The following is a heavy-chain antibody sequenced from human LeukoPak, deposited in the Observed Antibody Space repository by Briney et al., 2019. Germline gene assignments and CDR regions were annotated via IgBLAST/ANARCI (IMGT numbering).Heavy chain of an antibody. CDR3: VREDTPATANY. D-gene: IGHD2-21*02. J-gene: IGHJ4*02. Sequence: GGSLRLSCAASGFTFSSNWMHWVRQAPGKGLVWVSAISGGGDITYYADSVKGRFTISRDNSKDTLFLQMHSLRPGDTAVYYCVREDTPATANYWGQGTLVTISS. V-gene: IGHV3-23*01. CDR1: GFTFSSNW. CDR2: ISGGGDIT.